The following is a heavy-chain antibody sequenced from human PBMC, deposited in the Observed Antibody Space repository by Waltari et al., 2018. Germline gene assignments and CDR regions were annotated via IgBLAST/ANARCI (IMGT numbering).Heavy chain of an antibody. CDR1: GYSISSGYY. CDR3: VGISYYYYYGMDV. Sequence: QVQLQESGPGLVTPSETLSLTCTVPGYSISSGYYWAWLRQPPGKGLEWIGSIYHSGSTYYNPSLKSRVTISVDTSKNQFSLKLSSVTAADTAVYYCVGISYYYYYGMDVWGQGTTVTVSS. D-gene: IGHD3-3*02. J-gene: IGHJ6*02. CDR2: IYHSGST. V-gene: IGHV4-38-2*02.